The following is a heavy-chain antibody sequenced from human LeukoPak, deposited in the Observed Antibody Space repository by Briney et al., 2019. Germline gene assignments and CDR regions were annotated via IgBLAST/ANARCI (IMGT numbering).Heavy chain of an antibody. J-gene: IGHJ4*02. CDR1: VDSVSSNSVV. D-gene: IGHD7-27*01. CDR2: TYYRSKWYK. CDR3: TSLTGDTDY. V-gene: IGHV6-1*01. Sequence: SQTLSLTCAISVDSVSSNSVVLNWIRQSPSRGLEWLGRTYYRSKWYKEYALSVKSRITINPDTSKNQFSLQLNSVTPEDTAVYYCTSLTGDTDYWGQGTLVTVSS.